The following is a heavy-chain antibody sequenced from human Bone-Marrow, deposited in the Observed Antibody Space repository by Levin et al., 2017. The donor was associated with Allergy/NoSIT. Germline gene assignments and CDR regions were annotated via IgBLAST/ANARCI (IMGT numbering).Heavy chain of an antibody. Sequence: GGSLRLSCAASGFTLSSFWMSWVRQAPGKGLEWVANINQDGTGKYYVDSVKGRFTISRDNAMNSLYLQMNSLTVEDTAVYYCTSGPFNLQSGTYPAFDIWGPGTMVTVSS. V-gene: IGHV3-7*01. CDR2: INQDGTGK. CDR3: TSGPFNLQSGTYPAFDI. D-gene: IGHD3-10*01. CDR1: GFTLSSFW. J-gene: IGHJ3*02.